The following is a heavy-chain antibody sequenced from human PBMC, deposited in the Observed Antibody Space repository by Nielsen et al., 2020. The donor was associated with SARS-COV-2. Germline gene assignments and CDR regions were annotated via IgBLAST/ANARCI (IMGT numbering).Heavy chain of an antibody. CDR3: ARGAAARRFYYYYYYMDV. D-gene: IGHD6-6*01. CDR2: IIPIFGTA. J-gene: IGHJ6*03. Sequence: WVRQAPGQGLEWMGGIIPIFGTANYARKFQGRVTITADESTSTAYMELSSLRSEDTAVYYCARGAAARRFYYYYYYMDVWGKGTTVTVSS. V-gene: IGHV1-69*01.